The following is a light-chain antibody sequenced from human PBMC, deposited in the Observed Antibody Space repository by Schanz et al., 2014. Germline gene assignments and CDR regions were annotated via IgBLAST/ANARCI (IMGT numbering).Light chain of an antibody. Sequence: EIVMTQSPATLSVSPGERVTLSCRASQSVSTNLAWHQQKPGQAPRLLIYGASNRATGIPDRFSGSGSGTDFTLSISRLEPEDFAVYYCQQYGDSPRAFGQGTKVEI. CDR2: GAS. CDR1: QSVSTN. J-gene: IGKJ1*01. CDR3: QQYGDSPRA. V-gene: IGKV3-20*01.